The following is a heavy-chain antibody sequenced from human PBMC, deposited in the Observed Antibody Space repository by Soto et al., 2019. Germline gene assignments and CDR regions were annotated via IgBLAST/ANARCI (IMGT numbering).Heavy chain of an antibody. D-gene: IGHD6-19*01. CDR1: GYTFTSYA. V-gene: IGHV1-3*01. Sequence: QVQLVQSGAEVKKPGASVKVSCKASGYTFTSYAIHWVRQAPGQRPEWMGWINAGNGNTKYSQKFQGRVTITRDTAASKAYMELSSLRSEDTAVYYCARVGHGYSSGWSDYWGQGTLVTVSS. CDR2: INAGNGNT. CDR3: ARVGHGYSSGWSDY. J-gene: IGHJ4*02.